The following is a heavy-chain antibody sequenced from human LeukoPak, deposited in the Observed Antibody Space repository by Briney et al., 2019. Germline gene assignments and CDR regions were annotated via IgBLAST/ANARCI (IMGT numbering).Heavy chain of an antibody. CDR2: IYSGGST. CDR1: GFTVSSNY. D-gene: IGHD6-19*01. J-gene: IGHJ4*02. CDR3: AREEQWLVIDY. Sequence: PGGSLRLSCAASGFTVSSNYMSWARQAPGKGLEWVSVIYSGGSTYYADSVKGRFTISRDNSKNTLYLQMNSLRAEDTAVYYCAREEQWLVIDYWGQGTLVTVSS. V-gene: IGHV3-66*02.